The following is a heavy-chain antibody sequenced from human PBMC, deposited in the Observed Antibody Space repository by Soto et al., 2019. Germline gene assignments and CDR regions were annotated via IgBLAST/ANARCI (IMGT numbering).Heavy chain of an antibody. D-gene: IGHD3-3*01. V-gene: IGHV3-66*01. CDR1: GFTVSSNY. J-gene: IGHJ3*02. CDR3: AREVRVRGFTFDI. Sequence: GGSLRLSCAVSGFTVSSNYMNWVRQAPGKGLEWVSFIYSGGNTYYADSVKGRFTISRDNSKNMLYLQMNSLRVEDTAVYYCAREVRVRGFTFDIWGQGTMVTVSS. CDR2: IYSGGNT.